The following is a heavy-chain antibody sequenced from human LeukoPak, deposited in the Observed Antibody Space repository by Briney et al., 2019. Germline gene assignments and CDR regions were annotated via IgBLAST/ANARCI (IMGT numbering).Heavy chain of an antibody. J-gene: IGHJ4*02. CDR1: GITFSSYA. CDR2: ISVGGGGT. D-gene: IGHD6-13*01. CDR3: AGSSSWYYFKY. Sequence: GGSLRLSCAASGITFSSYAMSWVRQAPGKGLEWVSVISVGGGGTTYADSVKGRFTISRDNSKNTLYLQMNSLRAEDTAVYYCAGSSSWYYFKYWGQGTLVTVSS. V-gene: IGHV3-23*01.